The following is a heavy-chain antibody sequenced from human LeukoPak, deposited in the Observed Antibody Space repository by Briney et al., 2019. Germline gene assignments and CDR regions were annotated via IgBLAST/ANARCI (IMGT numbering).Heavy chain of an antibody. Sequence: ASVKVSCKASGYTFTGYYMHWVRQAPGQGLEWMGWIDPNSGGTNYAQKFQGRVTMTRDTSISTAYMELSRLRSDDTAVYYCARGLYSYGSANEYWGQGTLVAVSS. V-gene: IGHV1-2*02. D-gene: IGHD5-18*01. CDR1: GYTFTGYY. J-gene: IGHJ4*02. CDR3: ARGLYSYGSANEY. CDR2: IDPNSGGT.